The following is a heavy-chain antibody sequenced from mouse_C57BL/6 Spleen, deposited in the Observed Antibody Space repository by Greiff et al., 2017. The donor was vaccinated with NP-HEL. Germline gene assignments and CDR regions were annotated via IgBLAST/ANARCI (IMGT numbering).Heavy chain of an antibody. D-gene: IGHD1-1*01. Sequence: QVQLQQPGAELVKPGASVKLSCKASGYTFTSYWMHWVKQRPGRGLEWIGRIDPNSGGTKYNEKFKGKATLTADKSSSTAYMQLSSLTSEDSAVYFCARYVNCGSSLFAYWGQGTLVTVSA. J-gene: IGHJ3*01. V-gene: IGHV1-62-3*01. CDR3: ARYVNCGSSLFAY. CDR2: IDPNSGGT. CDR1: GYTFTSYW.